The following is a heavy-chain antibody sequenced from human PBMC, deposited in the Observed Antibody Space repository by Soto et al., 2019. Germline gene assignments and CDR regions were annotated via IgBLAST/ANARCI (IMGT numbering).Heavy chain of an antibody. Sequence: QVQLQQWGAGLLKPSETLSRTCAVYGGSFSGYYWSWIRQPPWKGLEWIGEINHSGSTNYNPSLTRRFTISEDTSKNHFSLRLGSVPAANSSVYYCASASFWVGRVIMLSYYYYRAAGGKGTTVTVPS. V-gene: IGHV4-34*01. CDR3: ASASFWVGRVIMLSYYYYRAA. J-gene: IGHJ6*03. CDR1: GGSFSGYY. D-gene: IGHD3-10*01. CDR2: INHSGST.